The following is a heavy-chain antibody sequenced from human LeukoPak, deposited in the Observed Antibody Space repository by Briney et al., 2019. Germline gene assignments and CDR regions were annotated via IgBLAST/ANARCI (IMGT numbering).Heavy chain of an antibody. J-gene: IGHJ4*02. Sequence: GGSLRLSCAASGFTFSSYSMNWVRQAPGKGLEWVSSISSSSSYIYYGDSVKGRFTISRDNAKNSLYLQMNSLRAEDTAVYYCARGYGDYDFLGYWGQGTLVTVSS. CDR3: ARGYGDYDFLGY. CDR2: ISSSSSYI. D-gene: IGHD4-17*01. CDR1: GFTFSSYS. V-gene: IGHV3-21*01.